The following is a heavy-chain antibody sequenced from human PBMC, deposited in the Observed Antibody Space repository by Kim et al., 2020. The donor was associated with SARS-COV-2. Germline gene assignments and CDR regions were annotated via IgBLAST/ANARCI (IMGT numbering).Heavy chain of an antibody. Sequence: SETLSLTCTVSGGSISSYYWSWIRQPPGKGLEWIGYIYYSGSTNYNPSLKSRVTISVDTSKNQFSLKLSSVTAADTAVYYCARSYYDSSVGLYYWGQGTLVTVSS. D-gene: IGHD3-22*01. CDR2: IYYSGST. CDR3: ARSYYDSSVGLYY. CDR1: GGSISSYY. V-gene: IGHV4-59*08. J-gene: IGHJ4*02.